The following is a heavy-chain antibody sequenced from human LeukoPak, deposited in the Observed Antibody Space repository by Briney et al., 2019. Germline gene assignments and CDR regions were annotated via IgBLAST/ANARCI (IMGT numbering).Heavy chain of an antibody. Sequence: GASVKVSCKPYGYTFNTYGITRVRQAPGQGLEWMGWISPYNGNTNYAQKFQGRVTMTTDTSTSTAYMELRSLRSDDTAVYYCARGPHERSGYPDDWGQGTLVTVSS. D-gene: IGHD3-22*01. V-gene: IGHV1-18*01. CDR2: ISPYNGNT. J-gene: IGHJ4*02. CDR3: ARGPHERSGYPDD. CDR1: GYTFNTYG.